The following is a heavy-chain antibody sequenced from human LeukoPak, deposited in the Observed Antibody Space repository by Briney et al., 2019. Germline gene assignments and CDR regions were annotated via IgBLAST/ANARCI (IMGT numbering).Heavy chain of an antibody. Sequence: PSETLSLTCAVYGGSFSGYYWSWIRQPPGKGLEWIGEINHSGSTNYNPSLTSRVTISVDTSKNQFSLKLSSVTAADTAVYYCARGCGNSSGFDYWGQGTLVTVSS. D-gene: IGHD4-23*01. CDR2: INHSGST. J-gene: IGHJ4*02. CDR3: ARGCGNSSGFDY. V-gene: IGHV4-34*01. CDR1: GGSFSGYY.